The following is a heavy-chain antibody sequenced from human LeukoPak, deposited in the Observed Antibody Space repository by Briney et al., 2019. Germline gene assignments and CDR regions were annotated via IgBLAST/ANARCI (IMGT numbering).Heavy chain of an antibody. J-gene: IGHJ4*02. D-gene: IGHD6-6*01. V-gene: IGHV1-69*01. CDR2: IIPIFGTA. Sequence: SVKVSCKASGGTFSSYAISRVRQAPGQGLEWMGGIIPIFGTANYAQKFQGRVTITADESTSTAYMELSSLRSEDTAVYYCARGIAARPIPTYWGQGTLVTVSS. CDR1: GGTFSSYA. CDR3: ARGIAARPIPTY.